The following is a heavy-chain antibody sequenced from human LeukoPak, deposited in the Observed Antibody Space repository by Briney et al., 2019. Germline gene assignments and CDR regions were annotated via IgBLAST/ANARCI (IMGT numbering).Heavy chain of an antibody. CDR1: GYTFTGYC. D-gene: IGHD3-22*01. CDR2: INPNSGGT. Sequence: ASVKASCKASGYTFTGYCMHWVRQAPGQGLEWMGWINPNSGGTNYAQKFQGRVTMTRDTSISTAYMELSRLRSDDTAVYYCARGKGSGYYQNWFDPWGQGTLVTVSS. V-gene: IGHV1-2*02. J-gene: IGHJ5*02. CDR3: ARGKGSGYYQNWFDP.